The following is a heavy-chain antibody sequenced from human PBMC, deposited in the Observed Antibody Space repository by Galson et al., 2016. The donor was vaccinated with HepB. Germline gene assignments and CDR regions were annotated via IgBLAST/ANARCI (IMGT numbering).Heavy chain of an antibody. CDR3: AKVDSMTVVGGFDY. CDR2: ISGSGGST. CDR1: GFSFNNYA. Sequence: SLRLSCAASGFSFNNYAMSWVRQAPGKGLEWVSGISGSGGSTYPADSVKGRFTISRDNSKTTLYLQMNSLRAEDTAVYYCAKVDSMTVVGGFDYWGQGTLVTVSS. J-gene: IGHJ4*02. D-gene: IGHD3-22*01. V-gene: IGHV3-23*01.